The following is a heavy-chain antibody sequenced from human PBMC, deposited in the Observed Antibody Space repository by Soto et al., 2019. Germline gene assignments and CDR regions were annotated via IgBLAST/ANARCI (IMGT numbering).Heavy chain of an antibody. Sequence: GSVKVSCKASGYTFTSYAMNWVRQAPGQGLEWMGWINTNTGNPTYAQGFTGRFVFSLDTSVSTAYLQICSLKAEDTAVYYCARDPVKQQLTYNWFDPWGQGTLVTVSS. CDR2: INTNTGNP. J-gene: IGHJ5*02. CDR3: ARDPVKQQLTYNWFDP. CDR1: GYTFTSYA. V-gene: IGHV7-4-1*01. D-gene: IGHD6-13*01.